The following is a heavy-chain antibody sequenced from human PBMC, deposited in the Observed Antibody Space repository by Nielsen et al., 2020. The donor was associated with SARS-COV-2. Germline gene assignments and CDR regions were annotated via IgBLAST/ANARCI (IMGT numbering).Heavy chain of an antibody. V-gene: IGHV1-18*01. CDR3: AGAKDTAMVGES. CDR2: ISADNGNT. CDR1: GYTFTSYG. J-gene: IGHJ4*02. Sequence: ASVKVSCKASGYTFTSYGITWVRQAPGQGLEWMGWISADNGNTKYAQKVQGRVTMTTDTSTSTAYMDLSSLTSEDTAVYYCAGAKDTAMVGESWGQGTLVTATS. D-gene: IGHD5-18*01.